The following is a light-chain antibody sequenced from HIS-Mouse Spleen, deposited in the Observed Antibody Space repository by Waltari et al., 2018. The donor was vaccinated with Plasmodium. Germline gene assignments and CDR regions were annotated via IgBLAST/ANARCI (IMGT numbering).Light chain of an antibody. CDR2: EGS. CDR1: RSDVGSYNL. Sequence: QSALTQPASVSGSPGQSITISCTGTRSDVGSYNLVPWYQQHPGKAPNLMIYEGSKRPSGVSNRFSGSKSGNTASLTISGLQAEDEADYYCCSYAGSSTFVVFGGGTKLTVL. CDR3: CSYAGSSTFVV. J-gene: IGLJ2*01. V-gene: IGLV2-23*03.